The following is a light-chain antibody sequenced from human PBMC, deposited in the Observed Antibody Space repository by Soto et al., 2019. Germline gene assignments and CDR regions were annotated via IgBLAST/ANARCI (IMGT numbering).Light chain of an antibody. J-gene: IGLJ2*01. CDR3: QAWDSRVV. CDR2: QDS. CDR1: KLGDKY. Sequence: SYELTQPPSVSVSPGQTASITCSGDKLGDKYACWYQQKPGQPPVLVIYQDSKRPSGIPGRFSGSNSGNTATLTISGTQAMDEADYYCQAWDSRVVFGGGTKLTVL. V-gene: IGLV3-1*01.